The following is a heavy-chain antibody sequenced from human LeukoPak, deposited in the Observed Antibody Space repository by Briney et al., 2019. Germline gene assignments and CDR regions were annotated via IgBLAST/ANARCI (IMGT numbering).Heavy chain of an antibody. Sequence: ASVKVSCKASGGTFSSYAISWVRQAPGQGLEWMGRIIPILGIANYAQKFQGRVTITADKSTSTAYMELSGLRSEDTAVYYCARAALGYYDSSGYYFSYYFDYWGQGALVTVSS. CDR3: ARAALGYYDSSGYYFSYYFDY. D-gene: IGHD3-22*01. J-gene: IGHJ4*02. CDR2: IIPILGIA. V-gene: IGHV1-69*04. CDR1: GGTFSSYA.